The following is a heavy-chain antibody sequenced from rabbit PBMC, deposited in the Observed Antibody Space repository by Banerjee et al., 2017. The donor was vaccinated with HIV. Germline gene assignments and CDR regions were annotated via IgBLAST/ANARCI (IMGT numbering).Heavy chain of an antibody. D-gene: IGHD3-1*01. J-gene: IGHJ4*01. CDR1: GFSFSSSYW. CDR2: IYAGSSGST. Sequence: QEQLKETGGGLVQPEGSLTLSCTASGFSFSSSYWICWVRQAPGKGLEWIACIYAGSSGSTYYASWAKGRFTISKTSSTTVTLQMTSLTAADTATYFCARGGGGGGAGFNLWGPGTLVTVS. V-gene: IGHV1S45*01. CDR3: ARGGGGGGAGFNL.